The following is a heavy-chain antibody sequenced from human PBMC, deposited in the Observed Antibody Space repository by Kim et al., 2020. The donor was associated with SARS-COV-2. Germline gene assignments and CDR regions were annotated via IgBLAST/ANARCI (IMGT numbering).Heavy chain of an antibody. CDR3: ARDSARSKEDFWSGYLSLYYYYGMDV. J-gene: IGHJ6*02. V-gene: IGHV7-4-1*02. CDR2: INTNTGNP. D-gene: IGHD3-3*01. Sequence: ASVKVSCKASGYTFTSYAMNWVRQAPGQGLEWMGWINTNTGNPTYAQGFTGRFVFSLDTSVSTAYLQISSLKAEDTAVYYCARDSARSKEDFWSGYLSLYYYYGMDVWGQGTTVTVSS. CDR1: GYTFTSYA.